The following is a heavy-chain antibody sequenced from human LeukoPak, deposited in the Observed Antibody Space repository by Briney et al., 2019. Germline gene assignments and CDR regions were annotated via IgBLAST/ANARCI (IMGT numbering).Heavy chain of an antibody. CDR1: GGSFSGYY. Sequence: PSETLSLACAVYGGSFSGYYWSWIRQPPGKGLEWIGEINHSGSTNYNPSLKGRVTISAAKSKNHFSLKLSSVTAADTAVYYCARGLYSDLDAFDIWGQGTMVTVSS. CDR2: INHSGST. D-gene: IGHD3-22*01. J-gene: IGHJ3*02. V-gene: IGHV4-34*01. CDR3: ARGLYSDLDAFDI.